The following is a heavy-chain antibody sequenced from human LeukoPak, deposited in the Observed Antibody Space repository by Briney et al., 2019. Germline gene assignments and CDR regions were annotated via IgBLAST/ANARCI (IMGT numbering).Heavy chain of an antibody. CDR3: ARLDCISDTCYNY. D-gene: IGHD2-21*01. J-gene: IGHJ4*02. Sequence: SETLSLTCIVSGDSISTDYWSWIRQSPGKGLEWIGYINYSGNYEYNPSPKGPVTISVDTSKKQVSLKMRSVTAADTAVYYCARLDCISDTCYNYWALGALVTVSS. V-gene: IGHV4-59*08. CDR1: GDSISTDY. CDR2: INYSGNY.